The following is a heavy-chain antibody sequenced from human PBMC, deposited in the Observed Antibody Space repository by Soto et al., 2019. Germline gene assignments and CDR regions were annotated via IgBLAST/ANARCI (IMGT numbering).Heavy chain of an antibody. CDR3: ALPPTLHYYYYGMDV. Sequence: GESLKISCKGSGYSFTSYWIGWVRQMPGKGLEWMGIIYPGDSDTRYSPSFQGQVTISADKSISTAYLQWSSLKASDTAMYYCALPPTLHYYYYGMDVWGQGTTVIVSS. D-gene: IGHD3-16*01. CDR2: IYPGDSDT. V-gene: IGHV5-51*01. J-gene: IGHJ6*02. CDR1: GYSFTSYW.